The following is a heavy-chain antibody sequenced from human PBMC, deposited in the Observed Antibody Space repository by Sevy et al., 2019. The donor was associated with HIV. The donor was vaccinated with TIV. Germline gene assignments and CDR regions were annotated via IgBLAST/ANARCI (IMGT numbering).Heavy chain of an antibody. CDR3: ARESSNRDGYNPFDY. J-gene: IGHJ4*02. D-gene: IGHD5-12*01. CDR1: GGSISSYY. Sequence: SETLSLTCTVSGGSISSYYWSWIRQPPGKGLEWIGYIYYSGSTNYNPSLKSRVTISVDTSKNQFSLKLSSVTAADTAVYYCARESSNRDGYNPFDYWGQGTLVTVSS. V-gene: IGHV4-59*01. CDR2: IYYSGST.